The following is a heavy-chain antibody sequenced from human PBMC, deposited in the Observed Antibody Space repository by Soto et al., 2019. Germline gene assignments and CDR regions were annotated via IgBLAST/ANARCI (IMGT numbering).Heavy chain of an antibody. J-gene: IGHJ5*02. CDR1: GGTFSSYA. D-gene: IGHD2-2*02. Sequence: ASVKVSCKASGGTFSSYAISWVRQAPGQGLEWMGGIIPIFGTANYAQKFQGRVTITADESTSTAYMELSSLRSEDTAVYYCARDPYLGYCSSTSCYTNWFDPWGQGTLVTVSS. CDR3: ARDPYLGYCSSTSCYTNWFDP. CDR2: IIPIFGTA. V-gene: IGHV1-69*13.